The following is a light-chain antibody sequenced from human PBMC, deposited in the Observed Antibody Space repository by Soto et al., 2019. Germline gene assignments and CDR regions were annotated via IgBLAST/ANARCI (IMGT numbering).Light chain of an antibody. CDR2: DVS. CDR1: STDIGGYNY. J-gene: IGLJ1*01. CDR3: CSYAGRYTYV. Sequence: QSALTQPRSVSGSPGQSVTISCSGTSTDIGGYNYVSWYQQHPGKAPKLMIYDVSKRPSGVPDRFSGSKSGSTASLTISGLQTDDEADYYCCSYAGRYTYVFGTGTKVNVL. V-gene: IGLV2-11*01.